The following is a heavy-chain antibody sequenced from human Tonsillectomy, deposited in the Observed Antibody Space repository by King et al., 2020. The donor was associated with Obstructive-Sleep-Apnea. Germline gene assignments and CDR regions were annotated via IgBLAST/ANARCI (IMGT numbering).Heavy chain of an antibody. CDR1: GGSISSDY. J-gene: IGHJ4*02. CDR3: ARQERLWSFRFDY. Sequence: QLQESGPGLVKPSETLSLICTVSGGSISSDYWSWIRQPPGKGLEWIGYLHYSGSTNYNPSLKSRVTISVDTSKKQFALKLSSVTAADTAVYYCARQERLWSFRFDYWGQGTLVIVSS. D-gene: IGHD4/OR15-4a*01. V-gene: IGHV4-59*08. CDR2: LHYSGST.